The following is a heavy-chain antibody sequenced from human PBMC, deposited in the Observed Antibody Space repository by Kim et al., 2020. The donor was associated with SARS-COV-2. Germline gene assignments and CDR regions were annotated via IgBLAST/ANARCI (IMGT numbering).Heavy chain of an antibody. J-gene: IGHJ4*02. CDR1: GFTFSSYS. Sequence: GGSLRLSCAASGFTFSSYSMNWVRQAPGKGLEWVSSISSSSSYIYYADSVKGRFTISRDNAKNSLYLQMNSLRAEDTAVYYCARDLREYCSSTSCSNGYWGQGTLVTVSS. D-gene: IGHD2-2*01. CDR3: ARDLREYCSSTSCSNGY. V-gene: IGHV3-21*01. CDR2: ISSSSSYI.